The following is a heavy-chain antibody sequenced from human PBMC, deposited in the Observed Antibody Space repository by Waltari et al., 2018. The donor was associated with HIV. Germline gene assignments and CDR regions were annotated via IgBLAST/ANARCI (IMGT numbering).Heavy chain of an antibody. CDR1: GGTFNRYA. J-gene: IGHJ4*02. D-gene: IGHD3-10*02. Sequence: QVRLVPSGAEVKKPGSSGNVSCEASGGTFNRYAFSWVRQAPGQGLEWIGGIIPVVGKVDNAPKFRGGVTIFEDESTRTTHMELSSLKVDDTVVYFCARGLFYGAMLGGEDDYSDSPPIYFDQWGQGSLVIVSS. V-gene: IGHV1-69*01. CDR2: IIPVVGKV. CDR3: ARGLFYGAMLGGEDDYSDSPPIYFDQ.